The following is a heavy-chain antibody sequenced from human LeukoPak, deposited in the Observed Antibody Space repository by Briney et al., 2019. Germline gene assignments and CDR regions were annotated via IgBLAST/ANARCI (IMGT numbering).Heavy chain of an antibody. CDR2: IKQDGSEK. CDR3: ARDDSSGYLLSDY. V-gene: IGHV3-7*01. Sequence: PGGSLRLTCAASGFTFSSYWMSWVRQAPGKGLEWVANIKQDGSEKYYVDSVKGRFTISRDNAKNSLYLQMNSLRAEDMAVYYCARDDSSGYLLSDYWGQGTLVTVSS. D-gene: IGHD3-22*01. CDR1: GFTFSSYW. J-gene: IGHJ4*02.